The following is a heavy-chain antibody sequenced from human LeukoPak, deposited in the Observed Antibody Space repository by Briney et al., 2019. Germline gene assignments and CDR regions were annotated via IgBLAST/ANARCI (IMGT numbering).Heavy chain of an antibody. D-gene: IGHD3-3*01. CDR2: ISSSGSTI. CDR3: ARPASYDFWSGYLDY. CDR1: GFTFSDYY. Sequence: GGSLRLSCAASGFTFSDYYMSWIRQAPGKGLEWVSYISSSGSTIYYADSVKGRFTISRDNAKNSLYLQMNSLRSEDTAVYYCARPASYDFWSGYLDYWGQGTLVTVSS. V-gene: IGHV3-11*01. J-gene: IGHJ4*02.